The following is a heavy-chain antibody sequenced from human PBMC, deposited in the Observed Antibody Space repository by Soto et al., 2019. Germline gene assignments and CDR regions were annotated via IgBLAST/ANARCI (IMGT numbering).Heavy chain of an antibody. V-gene: IGHV3-74*01. Sequence: EVQLVESGGGLVQPGGSLRLSCAASGFTFSSYWMHWVRQAPGKGLVWVSRINSDGSSTSYADSVKGRFTISRDNAKNTLYLQMNSRRAEDTAVYYCARSGVLRYFDWLVNDAFDSWGQGTMVTVSS. CDR1: GFTFSSYW. CDR2: INSDGSST. D-gene: IGHD3-9*01. J-gene: IGHJ3*02. CDR3: ARSGVLRYFDWLVNDAFDS.